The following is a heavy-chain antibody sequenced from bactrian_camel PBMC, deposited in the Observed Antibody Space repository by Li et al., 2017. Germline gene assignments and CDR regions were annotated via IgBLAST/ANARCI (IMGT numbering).Heavy chain of an antibody. Sequence: DVQLVESGGASVQAGGSLRLSCAASGYAYNRNCMAWFRQAPGKEREGVASIDSDGETTYADSVKGRFTISRDNAKKTVHLQMNDLKPEDTAVYYCAGELRGPFGPSVAVTISTPGTFGFWGQGTQVTVS. CDR3: AGELRGPFGPSVAVTISTPGTFGF. D-gene: IGHD2*01. J-gene: IGHJ6*01. CDR1: GYAYNRNC. CDR2: IDSDGET. V-gene: IGHV3S10*01.